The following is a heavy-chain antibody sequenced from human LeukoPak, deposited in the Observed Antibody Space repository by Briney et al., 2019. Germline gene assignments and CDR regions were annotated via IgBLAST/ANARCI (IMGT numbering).Heavy chain of an antibody. Sequence: GALRLSCAASGFTFSSYWMSWVRQAPGKGLEWVANIKQDGSEKHYVDSVKGRFTISRDNAKNSLYLQMNSLRAEDTAVYYCAPQQAYSPYNWFDPWGQGTLVTVSS. V-gene: IGHV3-7*01. J-gene: IGHJ5*02. CDR3: APQQAYSPYNWFDP. CDR1: GFTFSSYW. CDR2: IKQDGSEK. D-gene: IGHD5-12*01.